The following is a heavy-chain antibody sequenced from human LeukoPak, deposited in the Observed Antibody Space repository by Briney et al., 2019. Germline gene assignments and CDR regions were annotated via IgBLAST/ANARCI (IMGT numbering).Heavy chain of an antibody. CDR1: GFTFSDYY. V-gene: IGHV3-11*01. Sequence: TGGSLRLSCAASGFTFSDYYMSWIRQAPGKGLEWVSYISSSGSTIYYADSVKGRFTISRDNAKNSLYLQMNSLRAEDTAVYYCARGETYGSGSYYPFDYWGQGTLVTVSS. D-gene: IGHD3-10*01. CDR3: ARGETYGSGSYYPFDY. J-gene: IGHJ4*02. CDR2: ISSSGSTI.